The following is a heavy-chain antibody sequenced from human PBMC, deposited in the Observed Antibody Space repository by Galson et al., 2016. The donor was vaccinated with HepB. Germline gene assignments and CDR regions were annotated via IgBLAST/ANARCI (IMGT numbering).Heavy chain of an antibody. D-gene: IGHD3-22*01. CDR3: VRAGVAYGTSGYVYGQLDY. CDR2: ITAGGSTI. J-gene: IGHJ4*02. Sequence: SLRLSCAASGFIFRSYSMNWVRQAPGKGLEWLASITAGGSTIYYADSVKGRLTISRDNAKSSLYLQMNSLRDDDTAVYFCVRAGVAYGTSGYVYGQLDYWGQGTLVIVSS. CDR1: GFIFRSYS. V-gene: IGHV3-48*02.